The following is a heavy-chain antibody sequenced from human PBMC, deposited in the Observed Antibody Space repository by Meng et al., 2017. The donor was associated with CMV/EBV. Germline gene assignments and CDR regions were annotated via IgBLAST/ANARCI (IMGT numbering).Heavy chain of an antibody. Sequence: ASVKVSCKASGYTFTDYGITWVRQAPGQGLEWMGWISTYNGNTNYAQRLQGRVTMTTDTSTNRAYMNLWRLRPDDMAVYYCARDTLNWNFDYWGQGTPVTVSS. J-gene: IGHJ4*02. CDR2: ISTYNGNT. CDR1: GYTFTDYG. CDR3: ARDTLNWNFDY. V-gene: IGHV1-18*03. D-gene: IGHD1-1*01.